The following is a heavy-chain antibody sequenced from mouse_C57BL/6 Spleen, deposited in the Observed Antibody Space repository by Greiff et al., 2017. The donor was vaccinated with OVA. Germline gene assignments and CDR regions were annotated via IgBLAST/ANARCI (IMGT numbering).Heavy chain of an antibody. CDR1: GYTFTDYY. CDR3: ARSEFAY. CDR2: INPNNGGT. J-gene: IGHJ3*01. V-gene: IGHV1-26*01. Sequence: VQLKQSGPELVKPGASVKISCKASGYTFTDYYMNWVKQSHGKSLEWIGDINPNNGGTSYNQKFKGKATLTVDKSSSTAYMELRSLTSEDSAVYYCARSEFAYWGQGTLVTVSA.